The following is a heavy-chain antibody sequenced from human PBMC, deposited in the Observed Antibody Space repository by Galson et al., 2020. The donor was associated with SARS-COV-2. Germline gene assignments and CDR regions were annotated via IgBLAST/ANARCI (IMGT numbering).Heavy chain of an antibody. CDR3: ARDRRSDFWSGFSGKYGMDV. V-gene: IGHV3-53*01. CDR2: IYSGGST. Sequence: GGSLRLSCAASGLSVSSLYMSWVRQAPGKGLEWVSIIYSGGSTYYADSAKGRFTISRDNSKNTLFLQMNSLRVEDTAVYYCARDRRSDFWSGFSGKYGMDVWGQGTTVTVSS. J-gene: IGHJ6*02. CDR1: GLSVSSLY. D-gene: IGHD3-3*01.